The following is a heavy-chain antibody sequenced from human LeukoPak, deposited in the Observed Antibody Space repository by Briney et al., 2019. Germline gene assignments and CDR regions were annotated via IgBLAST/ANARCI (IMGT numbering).Heavy chain of an antibody. CDR3: ARGGDFTDNWFDP. Sequence: GASVKVSCKASGYTFTGYYMHWVRQAPGQGLEWMGWINLNSGGTNYAQRFQGRVTMTRDTSISAAYMELSRLRSDDTAVHYCARGGDFTDNWFDPWGQGTLVIVSS. V-gene: IGHV1-2*02. J-gene: IGHJ5*02. CDR1: GYTFTGYY. D-gene: IGHD3-10*01. CDR2: INLNSGGT.